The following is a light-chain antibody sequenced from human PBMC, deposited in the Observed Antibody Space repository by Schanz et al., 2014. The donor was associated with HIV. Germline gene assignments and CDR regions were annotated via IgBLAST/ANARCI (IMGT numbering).Light chain of an antibody. J-gene: IGKJ3*01. Sequence: EIVLTQSPVTLSLSPGERVTVSCRASQSITNNRLAWYQQKPGQAPRLLIYDTSGRATGIPDRFSGSGSGTDFTLTISRLEPEDFALYYCHHYGTSPPAFTFGPGTKVDIK. CDR1: QSITNNR. CDR3: HHYGTSPPAFT. V-gene: IGKV3-20*01. CDR2: DTS.